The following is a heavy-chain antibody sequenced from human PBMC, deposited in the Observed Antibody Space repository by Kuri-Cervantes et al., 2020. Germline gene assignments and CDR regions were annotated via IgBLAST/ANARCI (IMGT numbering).Heavy chain of an antibody. CDR3: AKDLSDSSGYYRDAFDI. V-gene: IGHV3-21*01. J-gene: IGHJ3*02. Sequence: GGSLRLSCAASGFTLSSFSMNWVRQAPGKGLEWVSCLSSSSSYIYYADSMKGRFTISRDNAKNSLYLQMNSLRAEDTAVYYCAKDLSDSSGYYRDAFDIWGQGTMVTVSS. CDR1: GFTLSSFS. CDR2: LSSSSSYI. D-gene: IGHD3-22*01.